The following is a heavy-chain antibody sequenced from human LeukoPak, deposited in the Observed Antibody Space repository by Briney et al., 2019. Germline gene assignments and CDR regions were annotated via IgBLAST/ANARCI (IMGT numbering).Heavy chain of an antibody. D-gene: IGHD2-2*01. V-gene: IGHV4-59*01. J-gene: IGHJ3*02. CDR2: IYYSGST. CDR1: GGSISSYY. Sequence: PSETLSLTCTVSGGSISSYYWSWIRQPPGKGLEWIGYIYYSGSTNYNPSLKSRVTISVDTSKNQFSLKLSSVTAADTAVYYCARSCSSTSCYLRMARSAHRAFDIWGQGTMVTVSP. CDR3: ARSCSSTSCYLRMARSAHRAFDI.